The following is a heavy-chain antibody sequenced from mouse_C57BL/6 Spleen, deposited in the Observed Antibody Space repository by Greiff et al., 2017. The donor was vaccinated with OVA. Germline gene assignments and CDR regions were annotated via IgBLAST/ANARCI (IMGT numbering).Heavy chain of an antibody. V-gene: IGHV1-69*01. Sequence: QVQLQQPGAELVMPGASVKLSCKASGYTFTSYWMHWVKQRPGQGLEWIGEIDPSDSYTNYNQKFKGKSTLTVDKSSSTAYMQLSSLTSEDSAVYYCARGETTVVAVDYWGQGTTLTVSS. D-gene: IGHD1-1*01. CDR1: GYTFTSYW. CDR3: ARGETTVVAVDY. CDR2: IDPSDSYT. J-gene: IGHJ2*01.